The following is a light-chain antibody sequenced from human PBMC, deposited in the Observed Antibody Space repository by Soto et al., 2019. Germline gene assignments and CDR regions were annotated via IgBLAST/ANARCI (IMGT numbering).Light chain of an antibody. Sequence: QSVLTQPPSVSAAPGQRVTISRSGTDSNIGKNYVSWYQQFPGTVPKVLIYDNNNRPSGIPDRFSGSKSGTSATLGIAGLQTGDEADYYCGTWDSSLSAVVFGAGTKVTVL. CDR3: GTWDSSLSAVV. CDR1: DSNIGKNY. J-gene: IGLJ1*01. CDR2: DNN. V-gene: IGLV1-51*01.